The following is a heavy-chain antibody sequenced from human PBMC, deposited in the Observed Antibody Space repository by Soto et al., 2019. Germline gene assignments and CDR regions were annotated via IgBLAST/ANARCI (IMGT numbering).Heavy chain of an antibody. V-gene: IGHV3-7*01. D-gene: IGHD3-22*01. J-gene: IGHJ4*02. CDR1: GFALSSFW. CDR2: IKGDGSEK. Sequence: EVQLVESGGGLVQPGGSLRLSCVASGFALSSFWMTWVRQAPGKGLEWVAKIKGDGSEKNYVDSVRGRYTISRDNDKTSVYLQINSLRVDDTAMYYCTRNQVRPDYWGQGTLVTVSS. CDR3: TRNQVRPDY.